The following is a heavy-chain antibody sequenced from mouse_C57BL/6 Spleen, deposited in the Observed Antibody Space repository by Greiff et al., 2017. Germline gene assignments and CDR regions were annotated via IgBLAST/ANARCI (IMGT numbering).Heavy chain of an antibody. J-gene: IGHJ4*01. CDR2: IDPENGDT. V-gene: IGHV14-4*01. CDR1: GFNIKDDY. CDR3: TKGDGIAMDY. Sequence: VQLQQSGAELVRPGASVKLSCTASGFNIKDDYMHWVKQRPEQGLEWIGWIDPENGDTEYASKFQGKATITADTSSNTAYLQLSSLTSEDTAVYYCTKGDGIAMDYWGQGTSVTVSS. D-gene: IGHD1-1*01.